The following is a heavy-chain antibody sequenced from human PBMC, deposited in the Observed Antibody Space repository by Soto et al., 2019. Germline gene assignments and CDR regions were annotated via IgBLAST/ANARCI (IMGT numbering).Heavy chain of an antibody. CDR1: GGSISSSSFH. CDR2: IYYSGST. CDR3: ARDAFGVDNWFDP. D-gene: IGHD3-3*01. J-gene: IGHJ5*02. Sequence: PSETLSPTCTVSGGSISSSSFHWGWIRQPPGKGLEWIGSIYYSGSTYYSPSLKSRVTISVDTSKNQFSLKLSSVTAADTAVYYCARDAFGVDNWFDPWGQGTLVTVSS. V-gene: IGHV4-39*07.